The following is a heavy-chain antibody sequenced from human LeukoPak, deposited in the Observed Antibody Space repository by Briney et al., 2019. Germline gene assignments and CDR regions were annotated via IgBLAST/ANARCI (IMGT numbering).Heavy chain of an antibody. J-gene: IGHJ4*02. Sequence: ASVKVSCQASGGTFSSYAISWVRQAPGQGHEWMGGIIPIFGTANYAQKFQGRVTITADESTSTAYMELSSLRSEDTAVYYCAGYYYDSSGGESDYWGQGTLVTVSS. CDR3: AGYYYDSSGGESDY. CDR2: IIPIFGTA. D-gene: IGHD3-22*01. V-gene: IGHV1-69*13. CDR1: GGTFSSYA.